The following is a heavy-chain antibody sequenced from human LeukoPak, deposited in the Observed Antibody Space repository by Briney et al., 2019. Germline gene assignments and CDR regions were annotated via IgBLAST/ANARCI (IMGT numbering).Heavy chain of an antibody. D-gene: IGHD4-17*01. V-gene: IGHV4-59*01. Sequence: PSETLSLTCTVSGGSISSYYGSWIRQPPGKGLEWIGYISYSGSTKYNPSLKSRVTISVETSKKQFSQKLRSVTAAGTAVYFCARRPVTTFSDYMDVWGKGTTVTVSS. CDR1: GGSISSYY. CDR2: ISYSGST. CDR3: ARRPVTTFSDYMDV. J-gene: IGHJ6*03.